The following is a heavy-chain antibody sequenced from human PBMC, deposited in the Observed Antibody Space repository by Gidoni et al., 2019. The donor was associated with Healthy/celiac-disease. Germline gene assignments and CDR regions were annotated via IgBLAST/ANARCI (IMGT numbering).Heavy chain of an antibody. Sequence: EVQLVESGGGLVTPGGSLRLSCAASGFTFRRYSMHWVRQAPGKGLEWVASISSISNDIYYADSVEGRFTISRDNAKNSLYLQMNSLRAEDTAVYYCARSSWGRVTGWFDPWGQGTLVTVSS. CDR1: GFTFRRYS. CDR3: ARSSWGRVTGWFDP. D-gene: IGHD3-16*01. J-gene: IGHJ5*02. CDR2: ISSISNDI. V-gene: IGHV3-21*01.